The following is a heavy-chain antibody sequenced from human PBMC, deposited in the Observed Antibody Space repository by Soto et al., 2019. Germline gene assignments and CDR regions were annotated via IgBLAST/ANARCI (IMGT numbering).Heavy chain of an antibody. Sequence: GESLKISCDGSGYSFTIYCIGWVRQMPGKGLEWMGIIYPGDSDTRYSPSFQGQVTISADKSISTAYLQWSSLKASDTAMYYCGSGYSTYFDYWGQGTLVTVSS. J-gene: IGHJ4*02. CDR2: IYPGDSDT. V-gene: IGHV5-51*01. CDR3: GSGYSTYFDY. CDR1: GYSFTIYC. D-gene: IGHD3-22*01.